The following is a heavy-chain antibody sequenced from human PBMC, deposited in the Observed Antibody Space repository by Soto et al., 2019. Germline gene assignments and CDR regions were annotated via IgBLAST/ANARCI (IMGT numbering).Heavy chain of an antibody. J-gene: IGHJ4*02. CDR1: GFTFSGSA. V-gene: IGHV3-73*02. CDR2: IRSKANSYAT. Sequence: EVPLVESGGGLVQPGGSLKLSCVASGFTFSGSAIHWVRQASGKGLEWIGRIRSKANSYATAYHESVKGRFTISRDDSKNTAYLQMNSLKTEDTAVYYCTRHTVDYWGQGTLVTVSS. D-gene: IGHD4-4*01. CDR3: TRHTVDY.